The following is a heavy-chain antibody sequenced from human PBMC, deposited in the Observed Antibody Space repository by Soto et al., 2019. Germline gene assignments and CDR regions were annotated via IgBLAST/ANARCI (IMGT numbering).Heavy chain of an antibody. CDR3: ARAFRYSASAST. Sequence: PGGSLRLSCAASGFTFSSYDMHWVRQATGKGLEWVSAIGTAGDTYYPGSVKGRFTISRENAKNSLFLQMNSLRAEDTAVYYCARAFRYSASASTWGQGTLVTVSA. D-gene: IGHD2-15*01. J-gene: IGHJ4*02. CDR2: IGTAGDT. CDR1: GFTFSSYD. V-gene: IGHV3-13*01.